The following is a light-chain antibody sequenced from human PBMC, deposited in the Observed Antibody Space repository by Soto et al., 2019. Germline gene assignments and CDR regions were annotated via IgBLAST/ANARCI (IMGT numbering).Light chain of an antibody. J-gene: IGLJ3*02. V-gene: IGLV2-14*01. CDR1: SSDVGGYRF. CDR2: EVS. CDR3: SSKSSGSTPML. Sequence: QSALTQPASVSGSPGQSITISCTGTSSDVGGYRFVSWYQHHPGEAPKLIIYEVSNRPSGVSSRFSGSKPGNTASLTISGLQAEDESLYYCSSKSSGSTPMLFGGGTKLTVL.